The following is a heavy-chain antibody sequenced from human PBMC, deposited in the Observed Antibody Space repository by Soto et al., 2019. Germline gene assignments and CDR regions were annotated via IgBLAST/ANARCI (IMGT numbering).Heavy chain of an antibody. CDR3: ARFRGSYGMDV. Sequence: QVQLVQSGAEVKKPGSSVKVSCKASGGTFSSYTISWVRQAPGQGLEWMGRIIPILGIPNYAQKFQGRVTITADKPTSTAYMELSSLRSEDTAVYYCARFRGSYGMDVWGHGTTVTDSS. D-gene: IGHD3-10*01. J-gene: IGHJ6*02. V-gene: IGHV1-69*02. CDR1: GGTFSSYT. CDR2: IIPILGIP.